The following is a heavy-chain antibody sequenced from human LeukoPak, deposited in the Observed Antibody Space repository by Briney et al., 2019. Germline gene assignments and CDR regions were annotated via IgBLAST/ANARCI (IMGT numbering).Heavy chain of an antibody. Sequence: PGGSLRLSCAASGFTFSSYSMNWVRQAPGKGLEWVSSISSSSYIYYADSVKGRFTISRDNAKNSLYLQMNSLRAEDTAVYYCARGLGIFWVDYWGQGTLVTVSS. V-gene: IGHV3-21*01. J-gene: IGHJ4*02. CDR2: ISSSSYI. D-gene: IGHD7-27*01. CDR1: GFTFSSYS. CDR3: ARGLGIFWVDY.